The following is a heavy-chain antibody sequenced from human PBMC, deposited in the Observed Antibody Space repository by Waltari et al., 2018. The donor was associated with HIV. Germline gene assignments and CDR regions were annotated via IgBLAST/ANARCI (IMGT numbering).Heavy chain of an antibody. CDR3: ARTYDILTGYYDY. J-gene: IGHJ4*02. Sequence: QVQLVQSGAEVKKPGASVKVSCKASGYTFTSYYMHWVRQAPGQGLEWMGKNNPRGGSKSNAKKYQGRFTRTRETATSTVYMELSSLRSEDTAVDYCARTYDILTGYYDYWGQGTLVTVSS. V-gene: IGHV1-46*01. CDR1: GYTFTSYY. D-gene: IGHD3-9*01. CDR2: NNPRGGSK.